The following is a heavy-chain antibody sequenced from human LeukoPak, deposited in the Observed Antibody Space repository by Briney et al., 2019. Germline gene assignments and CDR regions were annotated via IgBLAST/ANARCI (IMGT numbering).Heavy chain of an antibody. CDR1: GFTVSSNY. J-gene: IGHJ6*03. CDR3: ARGQGYESYYYMDV. Sequence: GGSLRLSCAASGFTVSSNYMSWVRQAPGKGLEWVAVISFDGVNTFYADSVKGRFTISRDNSNNTVYLQMNNLRPEDTAVFYCARGQGYESYYYMDVWGKGTTVSVSS. CDR2: ISFDGVNT. D-gene: IGHD2-2*01. V-gene: IGHV3-30*03.